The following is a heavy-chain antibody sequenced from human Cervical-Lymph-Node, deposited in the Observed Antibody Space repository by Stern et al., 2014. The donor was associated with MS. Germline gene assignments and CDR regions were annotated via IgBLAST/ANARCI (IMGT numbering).Heavy chain of an antibody. D-gene: IGHD3-10*01. Sequence: VQLVESGAEVKKPGASVRVSCKASGGTFSSYAISWVRQAPGQGLEWMGGIIPMFGAANYAQKFHGRVTLNEDGSTTTADMEGSRLRSEDTAVYYCASSVGELTPEAVWGQGTTVTVFS. CDR3: ASSVGELTPEAV. J-gene: IGHJ6*02. CDR1: GGTFSSYA. CDR2: IIPMFGAA. V-gene: IGHV1-69*01.